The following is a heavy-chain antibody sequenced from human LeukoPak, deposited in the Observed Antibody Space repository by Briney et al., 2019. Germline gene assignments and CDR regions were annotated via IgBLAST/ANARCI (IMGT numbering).Heavy chain of an antibody. Sequence: GGSLRLSCAASGFTFSSYAMSWVRQAPGKGLEWVSGISGSGDNTYYADSVKGRFTISRDNSKNTLYVQMSSLRAEDTAVYYCARDRMYDMDVWGQGTTVTVSS. CDR2: ISGSGDNT. CDR3: ARDRMYDMDV. CDR1: GFTFSSYA. V-gene: IGHV3-23*01. J-gene: IGHJ6*02.